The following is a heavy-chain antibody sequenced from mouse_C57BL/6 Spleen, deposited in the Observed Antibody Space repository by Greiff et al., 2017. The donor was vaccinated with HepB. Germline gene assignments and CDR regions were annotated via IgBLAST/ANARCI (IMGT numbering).Heavy chain of an antibody. CDR2: IYPGSGST. CDR3: AVYYGNWGYFDY. V-gene: IGHV1-55*01. J-gene: IGHJ2*01. CDR1: GYTFTSYW. D-gene: IGHD2-1*01. Sequence: QVQLKQPGAELVKPGASVKMSCKASGYTFTSYWITWVKQRPGQGLEWIGDIYPGSGSTNYNEKFKSKATLTVDTSSSTAYMQLSSLTSEDSAVYYCAVYYGNWGYFDYWGQGTTLTVSS.